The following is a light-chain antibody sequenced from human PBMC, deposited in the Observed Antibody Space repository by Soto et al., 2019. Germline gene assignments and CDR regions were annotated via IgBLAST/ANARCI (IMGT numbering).Light chain of an antibody. Sequence: QSVLTQPASVSGSPGQSITISCTGTSSDVGGYNYVSWYQHHPGKAPKLMIYEVSNRPSGVSTRFSGSKSGNTASLTISGLQAEDEADYYCSSYTSSSTWLFGGGTQLTVL. CDR2: EVS. V-gene: IGLV2-14*01. J-gene: IGLJ3*02. CDR3: SSYTSSSTWL. CDR1: SSDVGGYNY.